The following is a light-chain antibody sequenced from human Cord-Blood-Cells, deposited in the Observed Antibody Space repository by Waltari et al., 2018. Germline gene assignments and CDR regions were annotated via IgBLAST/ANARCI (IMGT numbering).Light chain of an antibody. V-gene: IGLV2-14*03. CDR3: SSYTSSSTWV. CDR1: SSDVGGYNY. CDR2: DVS. J-gene: IGLJ3*02. Sequence: QSALNQPASVSGSPGQSITISCTGTSSDVGGYNYVSWYQQHPGKAPKLMIYDVSNRPSGVSNRCSGSKSGNTASLTISGLQAEDEADYYCSSYTSSSTWVFGGGTKLTVL.